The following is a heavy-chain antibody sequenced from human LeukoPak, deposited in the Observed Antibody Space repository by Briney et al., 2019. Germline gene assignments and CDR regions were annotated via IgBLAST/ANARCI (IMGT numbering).Heavy chain of an antibody. CDR3: AKGGDYSNLDY. J-gene: IGHJ4*02. V-gene: IGHV3-30*02. CDR1: GFTFSSHG. D-gene: IGHD4-11*01. Sequence: PGGSLRLSCAASGFTFSSHGLQWVRQAPGKGLEWVAFIRYDGGNKYYADSVKGRFTISRDNSKDTLFLQMNSLRPEDTAVYYCAKGGDYSNLDYWGQGTLVTVSS. CDR2: IRYDGGNK.